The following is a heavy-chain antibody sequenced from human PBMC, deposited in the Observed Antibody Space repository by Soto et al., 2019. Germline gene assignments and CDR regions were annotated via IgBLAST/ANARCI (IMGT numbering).Heavy chain of an antibody. V-gene: IGHV4-59*01. CDR1: GGSISSYY. CDR3: ARWAGSSWKIPEQGWTFDP. CDR2: IYYSGST. J-gene: IGHJ5*02. D-gene: IGHD6-13*01. Sequence: QVQLQESGPGLVKPSETLSLTCTVSGGSISSYYWSWIRQPPGKGLEWIGYIYYSGSTNYNPSLKSRVTISVDTSKNQFSLKLSSVTAADTAVYYCARWAGSSWKIPEQGWTFDPWGQGTLVTVSS.